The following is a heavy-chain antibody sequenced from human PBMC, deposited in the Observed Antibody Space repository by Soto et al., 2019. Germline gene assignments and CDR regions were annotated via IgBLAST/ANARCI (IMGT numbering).Heavy chain of an antibody. D-gene: IGHD6-13*01. Sequence: QVQLVQSGAEVKKPGSSGKVSCKASGGTFSSYRINWVRQAPGQGLEWVGGIVPIYRTADYAQKFQGRVTITADESARTSYMELRSLKSQDTAVYYCVRDSGAKLSSSWGQGTRVTVSS. CDR3: VRDSGAKLSSS. CDR2: IVPIYRTA. CDR1: GGTFSSYR. V-gene: IGHV1-69*01. J-gene: IGHJ4*02.